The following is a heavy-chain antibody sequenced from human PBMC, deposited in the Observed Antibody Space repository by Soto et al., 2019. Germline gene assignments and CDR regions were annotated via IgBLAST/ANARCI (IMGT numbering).Heavy chain of an antibody. J-gene: IGHJ6*02. D-gene: IGHD3-3*01. CDR1: GGSISSYY. CDR3: ARDRALRYDFWSGYYINYGMDV. Sequence: SETLSLTCTVSGGSISSYYWSWIRQPAGKGLEWIGRIYTSGSTNYNPSLKSRVTMSVDTSKNQFSLKLSSVTAADTAVYYCARDRALRYDFWSGYYINYGMDVWGQGTTVT. CDR2: IYTSGST. V-gene: IGHV4-4*07.